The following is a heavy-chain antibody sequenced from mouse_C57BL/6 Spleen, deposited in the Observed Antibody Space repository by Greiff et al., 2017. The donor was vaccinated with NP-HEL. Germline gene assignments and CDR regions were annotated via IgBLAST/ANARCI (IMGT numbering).Heavy chain of an antibody. Sequence: QVQLQQSGPELVKPGASVKISCKASGYAFSSSWMNWVKQRPGKGLEWIGRIYPGDGDTNYNGKFKGKATLTADKSSSTAYMQLSSLTSEDSAVYFCVRRDDSFDYWGQGTTLTVSS. J-gene: IGHJ2*01. CDR2: IYPGDGDT. CDR3: VRRDDSFDY. D-gene: IGHD2-13*01. V-gene: IGHV1-82*01. CDR1: GYAFSSSW.